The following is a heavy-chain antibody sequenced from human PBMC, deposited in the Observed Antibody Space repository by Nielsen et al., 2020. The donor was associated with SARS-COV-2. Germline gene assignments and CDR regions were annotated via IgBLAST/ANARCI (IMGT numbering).Heavy chain of an antibody. CDR1: GFTFSSYA. Sequence: GESLKISCAASGFTFSSYAMSWVRQAPGKGLEWVSVIYSGGSSTYYADSVKGRFTISRDNAKNSPYLQMNSLRAEDTAVYYCARERITMIVVVITKYDMDVWGQGTTVTVSS. J-gene: IGHJ6*02. CDR2: IYSGGSST. D-gene: IGHD3-22*01. CDR3: ARERITMIVVVITKYDMDV. V-gene: IGHV3-23*03.